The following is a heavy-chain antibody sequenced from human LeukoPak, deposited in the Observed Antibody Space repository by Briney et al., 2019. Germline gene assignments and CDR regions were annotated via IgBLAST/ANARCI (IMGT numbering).Heavy chain of an antibody. Sequence: SETLSLTCTVSGDSISNHYWGWVRQPAGKGLEWIGRIHTSGSTNYNPSLKSRVTISVDTSKNQFSLKLSSVTAADTAVYYCAETRSGSYFEDWGQGTLVTVSS. CDR2: IHTSGST. CDR3: AETRSGSYFED. J-gene: IGHJ4*02. V-gene: IGHV4-4*07. D-gene: IGHD1-26*01. CDR1: GDSISNHY.